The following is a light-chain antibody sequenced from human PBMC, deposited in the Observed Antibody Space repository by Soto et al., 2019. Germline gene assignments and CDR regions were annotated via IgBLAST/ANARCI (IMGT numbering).Light chain of an antibody. CDR3: CSYAGRYTFI. CDR1: SSDVGEYNY. V-gene: IGLV2-11*02. Sequence: QSALTQPRSVSGSPGQSVTISCTGTSSDVGEYNYVSWYQQHPGKAPKLMIYDVNKRPSGVPHRFSGSKSGNTASLTISGLKAEDEADYYCCSYAGRYTFIFGTGTKVTVL. CDR2: DVN. J-gene: IGLJ1*01.